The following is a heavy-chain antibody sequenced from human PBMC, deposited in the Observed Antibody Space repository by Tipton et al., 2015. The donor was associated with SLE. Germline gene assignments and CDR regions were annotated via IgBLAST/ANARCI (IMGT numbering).Heavy chain of an antibody. CDR2: ISSSGSTI. D-gene: IGHD4-11*01. V-gene: IGHV3-48*03. Sequence: SLRLSCAASGFTFSSYEMNWVRQAPGKGLEWVSYISSSGSTIYYADSVKGRFTISSDNAKNSLYLQMNSLRAEDTAVYYCASLDYTSDYWGQGTLVTVSS. J-gene: IGHJ4*02. CDR3: ASLDYTSDY. CDR1: GFTFSSYE.